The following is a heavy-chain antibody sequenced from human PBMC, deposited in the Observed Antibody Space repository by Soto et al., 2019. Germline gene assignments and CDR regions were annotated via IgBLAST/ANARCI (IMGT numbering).Heavy chain of an antibody. CDR1: GFTFSSYA. J-gene: IGHJ4*02. CDR2: ISGSGGST. D-gene: IGHD3-10*01. CDR3: ARADGGHSDFDY. Sequence: GGSLRLSCAASGFTFSSYAMSWVRQAPGKGLEWVSAISGSGGSTYYADSVKGRFTISRDNSKNTLYLQMDSLRAEDTAVYYCARADGGHSDFDYWGQGTLVTVSS. V-gene: IGHV3-23*01.